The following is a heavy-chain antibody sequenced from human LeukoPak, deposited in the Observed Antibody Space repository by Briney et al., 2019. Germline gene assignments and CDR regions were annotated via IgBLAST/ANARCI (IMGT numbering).Heavy chain of an antibody. Sequence: GASVKVSCKASGYTFTNYGITLVRQAPGQGLEWMGWISPYNGDTNYAQNLQGRVTMTTDTSTGTAYMDLRSLISDDTAVYYCARVGEGHCSTTSCYWTRFDPWGQGTLVTVSS. J-gene: IGHJ5*02. V-gene: IGHV1-18*01. CDR1: GYTFTNYG. CDR3: ARVGEGHCSTTSCYWTRFDP. D-gene: IGHD2-2*01. CDR2: ISPYNGDT.